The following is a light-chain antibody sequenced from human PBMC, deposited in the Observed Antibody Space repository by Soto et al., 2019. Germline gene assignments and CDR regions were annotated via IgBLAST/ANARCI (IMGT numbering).Light chain of an antibody. CDR3: QQYSSLWT. V-gene: IGKV1-5*03. Sequence: DIQMTQSPSTLSASVGDRVTIACRASQTINDWLAWYQQKPGKVPALLIYRASNLQNGVPSRFSGSGSGTEFTLTISSLQPDDFATYYCQQYSSLWTFGPGTKVEIK. CDR2: RAS. CDR1: QTINDW. J-gene: IGKJ1*01.